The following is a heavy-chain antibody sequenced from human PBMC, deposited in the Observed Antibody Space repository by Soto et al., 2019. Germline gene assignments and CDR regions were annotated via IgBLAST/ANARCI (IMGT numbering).Heavy chain of an antibody. CDR2: IIPIFGTA. Sequence: QVQLVQSGAEVKKPGSSVKVSCKASGGTFSSYAISWVRQAPGQGLEWMGGIIPIFGTANYAQKFQGRVTITAVESTSTAYKELSSLRSEDTAVYYCARDRLAARPGAFDIWGQGTMVTVSS. CDR3: ARDRLAARPGAFDI. D-gene: IGHD6-6*01. J-gene: IGHJ3*02. V-gene: IGHV1-69*01. CDR1: GGTFSSYA.